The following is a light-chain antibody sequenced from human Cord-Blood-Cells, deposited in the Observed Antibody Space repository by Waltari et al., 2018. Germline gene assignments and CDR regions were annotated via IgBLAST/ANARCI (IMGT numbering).Light chain of an antibody. CDR3: QQYNNWPPNT. CDR1: QSVSSN. J-gene: IGKJ2*01. V-gene: IGKV3-15*01. Sequence: EIVMTQSPATLSVSPGERATLSCRASQSVSSNLAWYQQKPGQAPRLLIYGASTRATGIPARFSGSGSGTEFTLTISSLQSEDFAVYYCQQYNNWPPNTFGQGTKLGIK. CDR2: GAS.